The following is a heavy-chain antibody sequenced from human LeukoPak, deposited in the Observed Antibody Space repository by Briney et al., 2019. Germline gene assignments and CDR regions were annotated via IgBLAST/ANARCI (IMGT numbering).Heavy chain of an antibody. J-gene: IGHJ4*02. V-gene: IGHV1-8*01. CDR1: GYTFTSYD. D-gene: IGHD6-13*01. CDR3: ARSTLAATGDFDY. CDR2: MNPNSGDT. Sequence: ASVKVSCKASGYTFTSYDINWVRQATGQGLEWMGWMNPNSGDTGYAQKFQGRITMTRNTSISTAYMELSSLRSEDTAVYYCARSTLAATGDFDYWGQGTLVTVSS.